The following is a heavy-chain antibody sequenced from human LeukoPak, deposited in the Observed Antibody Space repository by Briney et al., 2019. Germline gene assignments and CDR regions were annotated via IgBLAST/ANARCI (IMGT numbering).Heavy chain of an antibody. D-gene: IGHD3-16*01. J-gene: IGHJ4*02. V-gene: IGHV4-61*02. CDR2: IYSSGNT. CDR1: GDSISSSRHY. CDR3: ARQLDHYDNIYYFDY. Sequence: SETLSLTCTVSGDSISSSRHYWSWIRQPAGKELEWIGRIYSSGNTNYNPSLKSRVTISLDTSKNQFSLNLRSVTAADTAVYYCARQLDHYDNIYYFDYWGQGTLVTVSS.